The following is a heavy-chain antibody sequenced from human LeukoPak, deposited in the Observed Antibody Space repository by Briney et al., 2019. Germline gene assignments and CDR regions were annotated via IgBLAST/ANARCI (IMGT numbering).Heavy chain of an antibody. D-gene: IGHD6-13*01. CDR3: ARGPRRSSWYNY. Sequence: ASVKASCKASGGTFSSYAISWVRQATGQGLEWMGWMNPNSGNTGYAQKFQGRVTMTRNTSISTAYMELSSLRSEDTAVYYCARGPRRSSWYNYWGQGTLVTVSS. V-gene: IGHV1-8*02. J-gene: IGHJ4*02. CDR2: MNPNSGNT. CDR1: GGTFSSYA.